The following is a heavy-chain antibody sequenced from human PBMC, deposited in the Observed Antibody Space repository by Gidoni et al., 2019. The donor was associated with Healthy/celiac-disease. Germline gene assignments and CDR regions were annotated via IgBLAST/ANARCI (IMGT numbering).Heavy chain of an antibody. CDR2: ISGSGGST. D-gene: IGHD3-22*01. CDR3: AKGATYYYDSSGYYYGDAFDI. CDR1: GFTFTSYA. J-gene: IGHJ3*02. V-gene: IGHV3-23*01. Sequence: EVQLLESGGGLVQPGGSLRLSGAAYGFTFTSYAMSWVRQAPGKGREWVSAISGSGGSTYYADSVKGRFTISRDNSKNTLYLQMNSLRAEDTAVYYCAKGATYYYDSSGYYYGDAFDIWGQGTMVTVSS.